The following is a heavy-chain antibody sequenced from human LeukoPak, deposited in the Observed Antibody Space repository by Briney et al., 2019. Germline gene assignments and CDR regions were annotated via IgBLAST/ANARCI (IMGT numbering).Heavy chain of an antibody. J-gene: IGHJ4*02. CDR3: ARFGTSSSRFFDQ. CDR1: GGSISAYY. Sequence: PSETLSLTCTVSGGSISAYYWSWIRQLPGKGLEWIGYIHYSGTTNYYPSLKSRVTIALDTSKNQFSLKLNSVTAADTAVYYCARFGTSSSRFFDQWGQGTLVTVSS. V-gene: IGHV4-59*01. CDR2: IHYSGTT. D-gene: IGHD6-6*01.